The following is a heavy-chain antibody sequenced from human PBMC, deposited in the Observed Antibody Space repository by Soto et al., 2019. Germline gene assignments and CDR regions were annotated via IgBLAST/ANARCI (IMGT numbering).Heavy chain of an antibody. J-gene: IGHJ4*02. Sequence: VQLVESGGGVVQPGRSLRLSCAASGFTFSSYGMHWVRQAPGKGLEWVAVISYDGSNKYYADSVKGRFTISRDNSKNTLYLQMNSLRAEDTAVYYCAKGVYYDSSGLQDYWGQGTLVTVSS. V-gene: IGHV3-30*18. CDR3: AKGVYYDSSGLQDY. CDR1: GFTFSSYG. D-gene: IGHD3-22*01. CDR2: ISYDGSNK.